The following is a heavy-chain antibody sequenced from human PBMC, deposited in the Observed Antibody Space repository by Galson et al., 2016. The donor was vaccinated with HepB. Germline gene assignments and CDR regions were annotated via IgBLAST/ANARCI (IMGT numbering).Heavy chain of an antibody. CDR3: ARGAKGDTDGFDP. CDR2: IYPADSDT. J-gene: IGHJ5*02. CDR1: GYTFTTHW. V-gene: IGHV5-51*01. Sequence: QSGAEVKKPGESLKISCKTSGYTFTTHWIGWVRQMPGKGLEWMGIIYPADSDTRYSPSFQGQTTISADKSITTAYLQWSSLKASDTAIYYCARGAKGDTDGFDPWGQGTLVTVSS. D-gene: IGHD5-18*01.